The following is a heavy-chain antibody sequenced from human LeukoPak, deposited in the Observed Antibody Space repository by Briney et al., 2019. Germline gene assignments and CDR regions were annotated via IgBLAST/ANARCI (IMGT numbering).Heavy chain of an antibody. V-gene: IGHV3-23*01. CDR2: ISGSGGST. CDR1: GFTFSSYA. J-gene: IGHJ4*02. D-gene: IGHD6-19*01. CDR3: AKGYSSGWYFFDN. Sequence: GGSLRLSCAASGFTFSSYAMNWVRQAPGKGREWVSAISGSGGSTHYADSVKGRFTISGDDSKNTLYLQMNSLRAEDTAVYYCAKGYSSGWYFFDNWGQGILVTVSS.